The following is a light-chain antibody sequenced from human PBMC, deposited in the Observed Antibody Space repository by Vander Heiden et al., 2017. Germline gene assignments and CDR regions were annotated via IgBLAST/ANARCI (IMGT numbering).Light chain of an antibody. CDR2: GEL. J-gene: IGKJ1*01. Sequence: DIVMTQSPDSLAVSLGERATINCKSSQSVLKNYNNKNYLSWYQVKPGQPPKLPTSGELTREPGVPVRFSGSDPGTDFSPTISSLQAEEWAVYYCHQYYPPPRTFGQGPKLE. V-gene: IGKV4-1*01. CDR3: HQYYPPPRT. CDR1: QSVLKNYNNKNY.